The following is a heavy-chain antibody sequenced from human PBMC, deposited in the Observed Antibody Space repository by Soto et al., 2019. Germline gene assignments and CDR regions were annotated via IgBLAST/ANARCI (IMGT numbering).Heavy chain of an antibody. J-gene: IGHJ6*02. Sequence: GASVKVSCKASGYTFTSYDINWVRQATGQGLEWMGWMNPNSGNTGYARKFQGRVTMTRNTSTSTAYMELSSLRSEDTAVYYCARDYFPYYYYYYGMDVWGQGTTVTVSS. CDR3: ARDYFPYYYYYYGMDV. CDR2: MNPNSGNT. D-gene: IGHD1-26*01. V-gene: IGHV1-8*01. CDR1: GYTFTSYD.